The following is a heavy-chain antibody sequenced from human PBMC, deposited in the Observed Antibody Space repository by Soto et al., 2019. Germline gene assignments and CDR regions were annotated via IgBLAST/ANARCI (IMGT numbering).Heavy chain of an antibody. V-gene: IGHV3-23*01. J-gene: IGHJ4*01. D-gene: IGHD1-26*01. CDR2: ISESGVSS. Sequence: PGWSLRLSGSSSGFTFSIYARIWFRQSAWKLLDWVSSISESGVSSYYADFEKGLFTISRDNSKTTLYLQMNSLRAEHTAIYYCAKVAGELLGRGALGPLLYGYYFDYW. CDR3: AKVAGELLGRGALGPLLYGYYFDY. CDR1: GFTFSIYA.